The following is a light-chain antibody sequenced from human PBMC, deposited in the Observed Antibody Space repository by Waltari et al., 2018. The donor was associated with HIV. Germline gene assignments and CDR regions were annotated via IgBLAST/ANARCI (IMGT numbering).Light chain of an antibody. CDR1: RSNIGSNH. J-gene: IGLJ2*01. CDR2: MSD. CDR3: AAWDDSLSATV. Sequence: QSVLTQPPSASGTPGQRVTISCSGRRSNIGSNHVSWYQQLPGTAPTLLIYMSDQRPSGVPDRFSESKSGTSASLAISGLRSEDEAEYYCAAWDDSLSATVFGGGTKLTVL. V-gene: IGLV1-47*01.